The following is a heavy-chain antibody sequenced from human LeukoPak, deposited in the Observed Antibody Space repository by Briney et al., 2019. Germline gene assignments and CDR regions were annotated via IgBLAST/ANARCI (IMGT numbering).Heavy chain of an antibody. V-gene: IGHV4-59*13. CDR2: IYYSGST. D-gene: IGHD3-10*01. Sequence: SETLSLTFTVSGGSISSYYWSWIRQPPGKGLEWIGYIYYSGSTNYNPSLKSRVTISVDTSKNQFSLKLSSVTAADTAVYYCARAPGGSGDYWGQGTLVTVSS. J-gene: IGHJ4*02. CDR1: GGSISSYY. CDR3: ARAPGGSGDY.